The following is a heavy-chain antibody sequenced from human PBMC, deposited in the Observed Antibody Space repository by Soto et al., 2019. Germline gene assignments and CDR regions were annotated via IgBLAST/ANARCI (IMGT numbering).Heavy chain of an antibody. CDR1: GYTFTHYG. Sequence: QVQLVQSGAEVKKPGASVKVSCKASGYTFTHYGITWVRQAPGQGLEWMGWINSFSGDTNYQQNIQGRLTKTTDTSTNTVYMELRNLMTDDTAVYYGASDRHSGGIYWYFDIWGRATLVTISS. CDR2: INSFSGDT. V-gene: IGHV1-18*01. CDR3: ASDRHSGGIYWYFDI. D-gene: IGHD2-15*01. J-gene: IGHJ2*01.